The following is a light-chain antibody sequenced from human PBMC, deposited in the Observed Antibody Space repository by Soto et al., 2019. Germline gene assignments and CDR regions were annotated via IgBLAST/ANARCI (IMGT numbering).Light chain of an antibody. Sequence: QSVLTQPPSASGSPGQSVTISCTGTSSDVGGYNYVSWFQQHPGKAPKVIIYGVANRPSGVPDRFSGSKSGNTASLTVSGLQAEDEADYYCSSYAGSNNFVFXTGTKVTVL. V-gene: IGLV2-8*01. CDR2: GVA. CDR3: SSYAGSNNFV. CDR1: SSDVGGYNY. J-gene: IGLJ1*01.